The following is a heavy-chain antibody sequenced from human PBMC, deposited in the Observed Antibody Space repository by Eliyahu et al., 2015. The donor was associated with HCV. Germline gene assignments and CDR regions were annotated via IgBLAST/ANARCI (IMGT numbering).Heavy chain of an antibody. Sequence: QVQLVESGGGVVQPGRSLRLSCAASGFTFSSYXMHWVRQAPGKGLEWVAVISYDGSNKYYADSVKGRFTISRDNSKNTLYLQMNSLRAEDTAVYYCAKDPYCGGDCESDAFDIWGQGTMVTVSS. CDR2: ISYDGSNK. CDR3: AKDPYCGGDCESDAFDI. CDR1: GFTFSSYX. V-gene: IGHV3-30*18. J-gene: IGHJ3*02. D-gene: IGHD2-21*02.